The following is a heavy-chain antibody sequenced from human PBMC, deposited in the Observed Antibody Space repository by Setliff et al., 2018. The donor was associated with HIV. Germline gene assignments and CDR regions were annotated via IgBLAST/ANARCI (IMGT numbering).Heavy chain of an antibody. CDR1: GYTFTSDG. V-gene: IGHV1-18*01. Sequence: ASVKVSCKASGYTFTSDGISWVRQAPGQGLEWMGWISPYNGNTRYSNQFQGRVTVTVDKSTRTAYLELRSLRSDDTAVYYCARIVQGFGSETFTLKNWFDPWGQGTLVTVSS. CDR2: ISPYNGNT. J-gene: IGHJ5*02. CDR3: ARIVQGFGSETFTLKNWFDP. D-gene: IGHD3-16*01.